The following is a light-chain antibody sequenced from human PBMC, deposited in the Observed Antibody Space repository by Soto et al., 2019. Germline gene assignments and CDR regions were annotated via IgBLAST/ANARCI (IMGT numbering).Light chain of an antibody. CDR1: QSIINY. Sequence: QMTQSPSSLSASVGDGVTITFRASQSIINYLNWYQQKPGKAPKLLIYAATSLQSGVPSRFSGSGSGTGFTLTISSLQSEDFAVYYCQQYDNWPWTFGQGTKVDI. CDR2: AAT. CDR3: QQYDNWPWT. J-gene: IGKJ1*01. V-gene: IGKV1-39*01.